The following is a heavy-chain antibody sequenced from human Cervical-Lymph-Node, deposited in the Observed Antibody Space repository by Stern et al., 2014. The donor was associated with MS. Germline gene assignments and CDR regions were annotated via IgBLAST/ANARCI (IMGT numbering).Heavy chain of an antibody. Sequence: QVQLVQSGPGLVKPSETLSLTCTVSNGSINNHYWNWIRQPPGTGLEWIGNIYYTGSTDCNPSLKSRVTISVDTSKNQFSLDLTSVAAADTAVYFCARGKPHYYVYAMDGWGRGITVTVSS. CDR1: NGSINNHY. CDR2: IYYTGST. V-gene: IGHV4-59*11. CDR3: ARGKPHYYVYAMDG. J-gene: IGHJ6*02.